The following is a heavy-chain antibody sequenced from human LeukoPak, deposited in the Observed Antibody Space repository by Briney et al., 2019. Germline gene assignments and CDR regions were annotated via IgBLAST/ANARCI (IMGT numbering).Heavy chain of an antibody. Sequence: ASVKVSCKTSGYTFTTYGLTWVRQAPGQGLEWMGWISVNNGYTNFAQKFLGRVTLTTDTSARIAYMELRSLRSDDTAVYYCARADHYDSRGYYYENACDYWGQGTLVTVSS. D-gene: IGHD3-22*01. CDR3: ARADHYDSRGYYYENACDY. CDR1: GYTFTTYG. V-gene: IGHV1-18*01. CDR2: ISVNNGYT. J-gene: IGHJ4*02.